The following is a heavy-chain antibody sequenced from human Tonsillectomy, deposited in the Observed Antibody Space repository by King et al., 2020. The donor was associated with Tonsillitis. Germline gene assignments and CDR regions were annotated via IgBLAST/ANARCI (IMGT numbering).Heavy chain of an antibody. CDR1: GGSFRGYY. J-gene: IGHJ6*03. CDR2: INHSGST. D-gene: IGHD3-3*01. Sequence: PLQQWGAGLVKPSETLSLTCAVYGGSFRGYYWSWIRQPPGKGMEWIGEINHSGSTNYNPSLESRVTMSVDTSKNQFSLKVSSVTVADTAVYYCARIADYWNFYYMDVWDTGTTVTVSS. CDR3: ARIADYWNFYYMDV. V-gene: IGHV4-34*01.